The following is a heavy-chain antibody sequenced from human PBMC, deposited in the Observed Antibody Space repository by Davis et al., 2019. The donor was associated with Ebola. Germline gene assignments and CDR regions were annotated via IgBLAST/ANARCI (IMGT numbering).Heavy chain of an antibody. CDR2: LSYDGNKK. V-gene: IGHV3-30*18. J-gene: IGHJ6*02. D-gene: IGHD6-6*01. CDR3: AKDLAARSAMDV. CDR1: GFTFSTYG. Sequence: GESLKISCVASGFTFSTYGIHWVRQAPGKGLAWVAVLSYDGNKKYYADSVKGRFTISRDNSKRTLYLQMNSLKTEDTAVYYCAKDLAARSAMDVWGQGTTVTVSS.